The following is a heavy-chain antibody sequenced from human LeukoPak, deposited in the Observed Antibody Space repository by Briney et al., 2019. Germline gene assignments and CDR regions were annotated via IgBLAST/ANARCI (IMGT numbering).Heavy chain of an antibody. J-gene: IGHJ6*03. CDR1: GFTFSSYS. CDR3: ARPIGPAAPYYYYYYMDV. D-gene: IGHD2-2*01. Sequence: GGSLRLSCAASGFTFSSYSMNWVRQAPGKGLEWVSSISSSSSYIYYADSVKGRFTISRDNAKNSLYLQMNSLRAEDTAVYYCARPIGPAAPYYYYYYMDVWGKGTTVTVSS. V-gene: IGHV3-21*01. CDR2: ISSSSSYI.